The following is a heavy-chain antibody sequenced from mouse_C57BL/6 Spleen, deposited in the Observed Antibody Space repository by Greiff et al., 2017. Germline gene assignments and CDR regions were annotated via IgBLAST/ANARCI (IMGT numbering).Heavy chain of an antibody. CDR3: ASIYDGFHFDY. D-gene: IGHD2-3*01. V-gene: IGHV3-6*01. J-gene: IGHJ2*01. Sequence: EVKLVESGPGLVKPSQSLSITCSVTGYTITSGYYWNWIRQFPGNKLEWMGYISYDGSNNYHASLKNRMSITSDTSKNQFFLKLISVTTEDTATCYGASIYDGFHFDYGGQGATLTASS. CDR1: GYTITSGYY. CDR2: ISYDGSN.